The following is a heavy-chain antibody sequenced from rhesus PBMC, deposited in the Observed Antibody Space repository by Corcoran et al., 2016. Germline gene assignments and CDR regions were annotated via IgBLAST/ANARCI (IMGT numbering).Heavy chain of an antibody. CDR3: ARSTCSWSALFEY. D-gene: IGHD6-13*01. CDR1: GGSISDSYY. CDR2: IYGSGGST. Sequence: QVQLQESGPGLVKPSETLSLTCAVSGGSISDSYYWSWIRQPPGTGLEWIGYIYGSGGSTHYNPDLKSRGTISTDTAKNQFSLKLRSVTAADMAVYYCARSTCSWSALFEYWGQGVLVTVSS. J-gene: IGHJ4*01. V-gene: IGHV4-106*01.